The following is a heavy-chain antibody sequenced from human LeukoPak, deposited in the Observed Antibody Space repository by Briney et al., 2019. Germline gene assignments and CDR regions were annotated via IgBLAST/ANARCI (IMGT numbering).Heavy chain of an antibody. V-gene: IGHV4-34*01. CDR1: GGSFSGYY. CDR2: INHSGST. Sequence: SETLSLTRAVYGGSFSGYYWSWIRQPPGKGLEWIGEINHSGSTNYNPSLKSRVTISVDTSKNQFSLKLSSVTAADTAVYYCARGGGIVVVPAAVCFDYWGQGTLVTVSS. J-gene: IGHJ4*02. D-gene: IGHD2-2*01. CDR3: ARGGGIVVVPAAVCFDY.